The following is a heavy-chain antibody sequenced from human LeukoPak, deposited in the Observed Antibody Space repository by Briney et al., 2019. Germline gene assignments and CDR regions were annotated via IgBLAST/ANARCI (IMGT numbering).Heavy chain of an antibody. CDR3: ASFRAQTIFGVVIPGAYDYYYMDV. CDR1: GYTFTSYG. D-gene: IGHD3-3*01. CDR2: ISAYNGNT. J-gene: IGHJ6*03. Sequence: ASVKVSCKASGYTFTSYGISWVRQAPGQGLEWMGWISAYNGNTNYAQKLQGRVTMTTDTSTSTAYMELRSLRSDDTAVYYCASFRAQTIFGVVIPGAYDYYYMDVWGKGTTVTVSS. V-gene: IGHV1-18*01.